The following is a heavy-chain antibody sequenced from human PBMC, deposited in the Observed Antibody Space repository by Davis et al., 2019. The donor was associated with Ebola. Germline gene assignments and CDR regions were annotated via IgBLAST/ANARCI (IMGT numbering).Heavy chain of an antibody. V-gene: IGHV3-23*01. CDR3: ARLPAARNLGPQD. CDR1: GFTFSSYA. D-gene: IGHD6-6*01. J-gene: IGHJ4*02. CDR2: ISGSGGST. Sequence: GESLKISCAASGFTFSSYAMSWVRQAPGKGLEWVSAISGSGGSTYYADSVKGRFTISRDNAKNSLYLQMNSLRDEDTAVYYCARLPAARNLGPQDWGQGTLVTVSS.